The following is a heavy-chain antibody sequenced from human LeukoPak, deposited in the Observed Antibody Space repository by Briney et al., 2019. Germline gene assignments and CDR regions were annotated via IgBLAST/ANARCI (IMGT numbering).Heavy chain of an antibody. CDR3: ARFIVRAVTQVACYY. D-gene: IGHD3-10*01. CDR1: LYTYTDYG. CDR2: ISTYNGNT. Sequence: ASVKVSCKPSLYTYTDYGINCVPRAPGQGLEWMGWISTYNGNTIYAEKLQGRVTMTRDTSTSTAYMDLRSLRSDDTAVYYCARFIVRAVTQVACYYWGQGTLVTVSS. J-gene: IGHJ4*02. V-gene: IGHV1-18*01.